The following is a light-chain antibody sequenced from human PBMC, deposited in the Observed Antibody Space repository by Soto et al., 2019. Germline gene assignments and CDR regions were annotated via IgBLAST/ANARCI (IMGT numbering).Light chain of an antibody. CDR2: DAS. CDR1: QDISSY. Sequence: DIQMTQSPSSLSASVGDRVTITCQASQDISSYLNWYQQKPGEVPKLLIYDASYLVTGVPSRFSGSGSGTDFTLTISSLQPEDFAKYYCQQYGNLPLTFGGGTKVEIK. CDR3: QQYGNLPLT. J-gene: IGKJ4*01. V-gene: IGKV1-33*01.